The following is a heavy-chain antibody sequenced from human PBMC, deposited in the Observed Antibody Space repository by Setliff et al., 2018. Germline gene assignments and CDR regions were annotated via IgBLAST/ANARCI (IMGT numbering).Heavy chain of an antibody. CDR3: ARGGTFRYFDY. Sequence: PSETLSLTCTVSGDSISSRPFYWGWFRQPAGKELEWIGQIYTSWSTIYNPSLKSRVTILLDTSKNQFSLTLTSVTAADTAVYYCARGGTFRYFDYWGQGTPVTVSS. CDR2: IYTSWST. V-gene: IGHV4-61*09. D-gene: IGHD2-21*01. J-gene: IGHJ4*02. CDR1: GDSISSRPFY.